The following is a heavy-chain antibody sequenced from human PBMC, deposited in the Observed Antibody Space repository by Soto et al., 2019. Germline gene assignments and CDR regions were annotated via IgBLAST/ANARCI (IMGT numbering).Heavy chain of an antibody. CDR3: ARYDFWSGYLDYYYGMDV. Sequence: ASVKVSCKASGNTVPNYAIHWVRQAPGQRLEWMGWISAYNGNTNYAQKLQGRVTMTTDTSTSTAYMELRSLRSDDTAVYYCARYDFWSGYLDYYYGMDVWGQGTTVTV. J-gene: IGHJ6*02. CDR2: ISAYNGNT. D-gene: IGHD3-3*01. V-gene: IGHV1-18*01. CDR1: GNTVPNYA.